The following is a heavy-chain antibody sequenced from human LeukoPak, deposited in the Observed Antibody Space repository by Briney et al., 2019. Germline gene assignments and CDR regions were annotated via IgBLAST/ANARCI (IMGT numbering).Heavy chain of an antibody. V-gene: IGHV1-2*06. Sequence: GASVKVSCKASGYTFTGYYMHWVRQAPGQGLEWMGRINPNSGGTNYAQKFQGRVTMTRDTSISTAYMELSRLRSDDTAVYYCARARDGYNLIAFDIWGQGTMVTVSS. J-gene: IGHJ3*02. D-gene: IGHD5-24*01. CDR2: INPNSGGT. CDR1: GYTFTGYY. CDR3: ARARDGYNLIAFDI.